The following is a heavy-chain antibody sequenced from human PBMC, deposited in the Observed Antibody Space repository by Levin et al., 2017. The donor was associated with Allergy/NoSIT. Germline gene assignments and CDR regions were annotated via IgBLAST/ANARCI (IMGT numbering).Heavy chain of an antibody. CDR2: INSDGSST. Sequence: PGGSLRLSCAASRFTFSSYWLHWVRQAPGKGLVWVSRINSDGSSTAYADSVQGRFTISRDNAKNTLYLQMNSLIADDTAVYYCAGESRSAFDIWGQGTMVTVSS. D-gene: IGHD6-25*01. J-gene: IGHJ3*02. CDR1: RFTFSSYW. V-gene: IGHV3-74*01. CDR3: AGESRSAFDI.